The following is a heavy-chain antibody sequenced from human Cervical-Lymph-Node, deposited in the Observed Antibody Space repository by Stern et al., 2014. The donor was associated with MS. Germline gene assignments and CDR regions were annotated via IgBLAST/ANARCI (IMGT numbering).Heavy chain of an antibody. J-gene: IGHJ4*02. CDR3: AKDGRGSSGWVDFNY. Sequence: EVQLVESGGGLVQPGRSLRLSCAASGFTFDDYAMHWVRQGPGKGLEWVSGINWNSNNIDYADSVKGRFTISRDNAKNSLYLQMNSLRAEDTALYYCAKDGRGSSGWVDFNYWGQGTLVTVSS. V-gene: IGHV3-9*01. D-gene: IGHD6-19*01. CDR2: INWNSNNI. CDR1: GFTFDDYA.